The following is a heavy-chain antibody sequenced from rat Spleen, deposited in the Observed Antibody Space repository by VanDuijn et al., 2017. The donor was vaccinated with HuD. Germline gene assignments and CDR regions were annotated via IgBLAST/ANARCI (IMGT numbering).Heavy chain of an antibody. D-gene: IGHD5-1*01. CDR1: GFTFSDYY. Sequence: EVQLVESGGGLVQPGRSLKLSCAASGFTFSDYYMAWVRQAPKKGLEWVATISTGGTAYYRDSVKGRFTISRDNAKNTLYLQMDSLRSEDTATYYCARSLGARFDYWGQGVMVTVSS. CDR2: ISTGGTA. V-gene: IGHV5-25*01. J-gene: IGHJ2*01. CDR3: ARSLGARFDY.